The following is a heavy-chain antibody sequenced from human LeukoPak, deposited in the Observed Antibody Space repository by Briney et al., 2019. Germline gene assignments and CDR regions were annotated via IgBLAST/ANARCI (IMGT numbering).Heavy chain of an antibody. CDR2: IKQDGSEK. J-gene: IGHJ4*02. V-gene: IGHV3-7*01. D-gene: IGHD3-3*01. Sequence: GGSLRLSCAASGFTFSSYWMSWVRQAPGKGLEWVASIKQDGSEKYYVDSVKGRFTISRDNAKNSLYLQMNSLRAEDTAVYYCARDPGIAIFGVVTPEYYFDYWGQGTLVTVSS. CDR3: ARDPGIAIFGVVTPEYYFDY. CDR1: GFTFSSYW.